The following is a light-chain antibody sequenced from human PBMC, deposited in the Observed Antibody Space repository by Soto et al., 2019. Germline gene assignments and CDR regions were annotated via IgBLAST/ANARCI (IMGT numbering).Light chain of an antibody. V-gene: IGLV1-47*01. Sequence: QSVLTQPPSASGTPGQRVTISCSGSSSNIGSNYVYWYHQLPGTAPKLVIYRNNQRPSGVPDRFSGSKSGTSASLAISGLQSEDEADYYCASWDDSLNGWVFGGGTKLTVL. CDR2: RNN. CDR1: SSNIGSNY. CDR3: ASWDDSLNGWV. J-gene: IGLJ3*02.